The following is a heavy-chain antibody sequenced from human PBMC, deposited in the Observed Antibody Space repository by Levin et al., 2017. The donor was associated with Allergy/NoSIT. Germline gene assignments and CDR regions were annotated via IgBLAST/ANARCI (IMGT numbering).Heavy chain of an antibody. D-gene: IGHD3-3*01. J-gene: IGHJ5*02. Sequence: GGSLRLSCAASGFTFSSYAMSWVRQAPGKGLEWVSAISGSGGSTYYADSVKGRFTISRDNSKNTLYLQMNSLRAEDTAVYYCAKTLHRASYYDFWSGPHPWFDPWGQGTLVTVSS. CDR2: ISGSGGST. CDR3: AKTLHRASYYDFWSGPHPWFDP. CDR1: GFTFSSYA. V-gene: IGHV3-23*01.